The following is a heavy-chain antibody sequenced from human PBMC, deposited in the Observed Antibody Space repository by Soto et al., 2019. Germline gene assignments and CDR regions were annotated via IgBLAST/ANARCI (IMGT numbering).Heavy chain of an antibody. CDR3: ARGKGGSGSYWDYYLDV. J-gene: IGHJ6*03. V-gene: IGHV3-48*01. CDR2: ISSSSSTI. Sequence: PSGSLGLACAASGFTVRSYIMNWLRQAPGKGLEWVSYISSSSSTIYYADSVKGRFTISRENAKNSLYLQMNSLRAEDTAVYYCARGKGGSGSYWDYYLDVWGKGPTVTVSS. CDR1: GFTVRSYI. D-gene: IGHD3-10*01.